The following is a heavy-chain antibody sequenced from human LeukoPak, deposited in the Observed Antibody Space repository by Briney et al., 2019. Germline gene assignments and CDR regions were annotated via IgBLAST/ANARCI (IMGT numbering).Heavy chain of an antibody. CDR2: ISSSSSTI. Sequence: GGSLRLSCAASGFTFSSYSMNWVRQAPGKGLEWVSYISSSSSTIYYADSVKGRFTISRDNAKNSLYLQMNSLRAEDTAVYYCARVFPNYSYYFDYWGQGTLVTVSS. V-gene: IGHV3-48*01. CDR3: ARVFPNYSYYFDY. D-gene: IGHD4-11*01. CDR1: GFTFSSYS. J-gene: IGHJ4*02.